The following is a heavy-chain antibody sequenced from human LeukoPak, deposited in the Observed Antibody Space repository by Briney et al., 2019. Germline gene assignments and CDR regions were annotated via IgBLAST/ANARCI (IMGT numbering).Heavy chain of an antibody. CDR2: IDSSGTTI. Sequence: GGSLRLSCAASGFTFRSYEMIWVRQPPGKGLEWVSYIDSSGTTISYADSVRGRFTISRDNAKNSLYLQMNSLRAEDTAVYYCARDESGYDILTGSAGYWGQGTLVTVSS. CDR1: GFTFRSYE. CDR3: ARDESGYDILTGSAGY. D-gene: IGHD3-9*01. V-gene: IGHV3-48*03. J-gene: IGHJ4*02.